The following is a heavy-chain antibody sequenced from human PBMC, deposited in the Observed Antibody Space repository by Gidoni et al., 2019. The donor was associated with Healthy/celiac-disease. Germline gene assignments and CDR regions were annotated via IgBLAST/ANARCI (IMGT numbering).Heavy chain of an antibody. CDR1: GFTVSSNY. CDR2: IYSGGST. D-gene: IGHD4-17*01. Sequence: EVQLVESGGGLVQPGGSLRLSCAASGFTVSSNYMSWVRQAPGKGLEWVSVIYSGGSTYYADSVKGRFTISRDNSKNTLYLQMNSLRAEDTAVYYCARVGLEVTTLSTYYFDYWGQGTLVTVSS. CDR3: ARVGLEVTTLSTYYFDY. J-gene: IGHJ4*02. V-gene: IGHV3-66*01.